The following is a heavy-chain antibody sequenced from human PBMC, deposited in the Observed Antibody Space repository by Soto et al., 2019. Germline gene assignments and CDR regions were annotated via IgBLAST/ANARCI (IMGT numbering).Heavy chain of an antibody. D-gene: IGHD6-19*01. Sequence: QVQLVQSGAEVKKPGSSVKVSCKSSGGTFSRNAITWVRQAPGQGLEWMGGNIPLFGAPNYAQKFQGRLTMSADELTNTAYMELRGLRSEDTAVYYCARSVSYNYFGLDVWGQGTTVTVSS. CDR1: GGTFSRNA. CDR2: NIPLFGAP. CDR3: ARSVSYNYFGLDV. V-gene: IGHV1-69*01. J-gene: IGHJ6*02.